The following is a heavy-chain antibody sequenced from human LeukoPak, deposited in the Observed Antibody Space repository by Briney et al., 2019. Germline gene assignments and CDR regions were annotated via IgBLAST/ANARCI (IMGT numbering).Heavy chain of an antibody. Sequence: PGGSLRLSCAASGFTFSSYSMNWGRQAPGKGLEWVSSISSSSSYIYYADSVKGRFTISRDNAKNSLYLQMNSLRAEDTAVYYCVREYCSSTSCYLDHWGQGTLVTVSS. V-gene: IGHV3-21*01. CDR2: ISSSSSYI. D-gene: IGHD2-2*01. J-gene: IGHJ4*02. CDR3: VREYCSSTSCYLDH. CDR1: GFTFSSYS.